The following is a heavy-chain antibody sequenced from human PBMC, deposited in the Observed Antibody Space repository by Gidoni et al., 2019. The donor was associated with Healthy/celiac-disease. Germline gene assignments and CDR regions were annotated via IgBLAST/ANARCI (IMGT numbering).Heavy chain of an antibody. CDR1: GFTFSNAW. CDR3: TTENYDFWSGRSDY. Sequence: EVQLVESGGGLVKPGGSLRLSCAASGFTFSNAWMNWVRQAPGKGLEWVGRMKSKTDGGTTDYAAPVKGRFTISRDDSKNTLYLQMNSLKTEDTAVYYCTTENYDFWSGRSDYWGQGTLVTVSS. J-gene: IGHJ4*02. D-gene: IGHD3-3*01. V-gene: IGHV3-15*07. CDR2: MKSKTDGGTT.